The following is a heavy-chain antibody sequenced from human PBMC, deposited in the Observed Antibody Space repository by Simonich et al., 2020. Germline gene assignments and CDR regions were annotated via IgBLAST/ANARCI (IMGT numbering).Heavy chain of an antibody. CDR3: ARGGLADRRIVYYYYMDV. CDR2: ILPNLGIA. J-gene: IGHJ6*03. Sequence: QVQLVQSGAEVKKPGSSVKVSCKASGGTFSSYAISWVRQAHGQGIEWVGGILPNLGIANYAQKFQCRVTITADKSTSTAYMELSSLRSEDTAVYYCARGGLADRRIVYYYYMDVWGKGTTVTVSS. V-gene: IGHV1-69*09. D-gene: IGHD2-15*01. CDR1: GGTFSSYA.